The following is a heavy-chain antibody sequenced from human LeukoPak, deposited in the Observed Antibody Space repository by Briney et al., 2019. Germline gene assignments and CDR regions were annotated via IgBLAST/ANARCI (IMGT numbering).Heavy chain of an antibody. V-gene: IGHV4-34*01. Sequence: SETLSPTCAVYGGSFSGYYWSWIRQPPGKGLEWIGEINHSGSTNYNPSLKSRVTISVDTSKNQFSLKLSSVTAADTAVYYCARTFQNWGSPFDYWGQGTLVTVSS. CDR3: ARTFQNWGSPFDY. CDR1: GGSFSGYY. D-gene: IGHD7-27*01. J-gene: IGHJ4*02. CDR2: INHSGST.